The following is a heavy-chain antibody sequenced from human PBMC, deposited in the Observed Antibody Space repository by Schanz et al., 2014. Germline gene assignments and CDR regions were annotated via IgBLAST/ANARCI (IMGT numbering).Heavy chain of an antibody. J-gene: IGHJ2*01. Sequence: EVQLVESGGGLVQPGGSLRLSCAASGFTVSSNYMSWVRQAPGKGLEWVAVIYSGGSTFYTDSVKGRFTISRDNSKNTLYLQMNSLIAEDTAVYYCARVVRLAYCGGDCYSGGYFDLWGRGTLVTVSS. D-gene: IGHD2-21*01. V-gene: IGHV3-66*01. CDR2: IYSGGST. CDR1: GFTVSSNY. CDR3: ARVVRLAYCGGDCYSGGYFDL.